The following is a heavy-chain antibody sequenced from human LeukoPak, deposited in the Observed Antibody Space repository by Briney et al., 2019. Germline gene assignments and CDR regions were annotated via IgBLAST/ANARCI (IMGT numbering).Heavy chain of an antibody. V-gene: IGHV4-4*07. CDR1: GGSISRYY. D-gene: IGHD5-12*01. Sequence: SETLSLTCIVSGGSISRYYWSWIRQPAGKGLEWIGRLYPSGSTNYNPSLKSRVTISVDTSKNQFSLKLSSVTAADTAVYYCARVRGYDSGGFDYWGQGTLVTVSS. J-gene: IGHJ4*02. CDR3: ARVRGYDSGGFDY. CDR2: LYPSGST.